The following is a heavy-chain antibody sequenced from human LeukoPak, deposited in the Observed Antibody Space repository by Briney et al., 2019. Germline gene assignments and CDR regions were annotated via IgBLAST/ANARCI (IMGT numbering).Heavy chain of an antibody. Sequence: SETLSLTCAVSGGSISSGGYSWSWIRQPPGKGLEWIGYIYHSGSTYYNPSLKSRVTISVDTSKNQFSLKLSSVTAADTAVYYCARAMSWKRNGMDVWGQGTTVTVSS. CDR1: GGSISSGGYS. CDR3: ARAMSWKRNGMDV. CDR2: IYHSGST. V-gene: IGHV4-30-2*01. D-gene: IGHD1-1*01. J-gene: IGHJ6*02.